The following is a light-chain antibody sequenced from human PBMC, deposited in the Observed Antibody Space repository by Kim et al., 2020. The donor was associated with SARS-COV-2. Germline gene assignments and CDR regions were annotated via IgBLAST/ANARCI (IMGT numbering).Light chain of an antibody. J-gene: IGKJ2*01. V-gene: IGKV1-9*01. Sequence: ASVGDRVSITCRASQGVGSIYLAWYQQKAGKAPNLLIYSASTLQSGVPSRFSGSGSGTEFTRTISSLQPEDFATYYSQQFKSYPHTFGQGTKLEI. CDR1: QGVGSIY. CDR3: QQFKSYPHT. CDR2: SAS.